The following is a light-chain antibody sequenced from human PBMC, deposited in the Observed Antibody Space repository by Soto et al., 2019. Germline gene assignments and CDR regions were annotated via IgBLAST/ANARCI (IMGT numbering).Light chain of an antibody. J-gene: IGLJ1*01. CDR1: SRDVGGYDY. Sequence: QSVLTQPASGSGSPGQSITISCTGTSRDVGGYDYVSLYQQYPGKAPKLMIYAVTKRPSGVSPRFSGSNSGNTAALTISALPPEDEADYHCTSYTSTSTYVFGTGTTVPV. CDR3: TSYTSTSTYV. CDR2: AVT. V-gene: IGLV2-14*01.